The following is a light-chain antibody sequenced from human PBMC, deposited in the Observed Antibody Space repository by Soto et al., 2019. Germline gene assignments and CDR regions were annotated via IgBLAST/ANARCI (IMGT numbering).Light chain of an antibody. Sequence: EIVMTQSPATLSVSPGERATLSCRASQSVSTNLAWYQHEPGQAPRLLIYGASSRATGIPARFSGSGSGTELTLTISSLQSEDFAVYYCQQYNNWPWTFGQGTKVDI. CDR1: QSVSTN. CDR3: QQYNNWPWT. J-gene: IGKJ1*01. V-gene: IGKV3-15*01. CDR2: GAS.